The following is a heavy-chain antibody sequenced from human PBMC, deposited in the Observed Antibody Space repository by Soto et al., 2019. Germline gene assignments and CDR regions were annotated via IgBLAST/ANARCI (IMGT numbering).Heavy chain of an antibody. V-gene: IGHV4-59*01. J-gene: IGHJ5*02. CDR2: IYYSGST. D-gene: IGHD2-2*01. CDR1: GGSISSYY. Sequence: SETLSLTCTVSGGSISSYYWSWIRQPPGKGLEWIGYIYYSGSTNYNPSLKSRATISQDTSKNQFSLKLSSVTAADTAVYYCARQGPASILNTWFDPRGQGTLVTVSS. CDR3: ARQGPASILNTWFDP.